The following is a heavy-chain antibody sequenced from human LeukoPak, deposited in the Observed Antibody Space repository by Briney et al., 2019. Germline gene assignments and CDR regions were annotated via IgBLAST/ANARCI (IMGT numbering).Heavy chain of an antibody. Sequence: PGGSLRLSCSASGFSFSIYAMNWVRQAPGKGLEWVSAISGSGGSTYYADSVKGRFTISRDNSKNTLYLQMNSLRAEDTAVYYCAKAVAGTALENWFDPWGQGTLVTVSS. J-gene: IGHJ5*02. CDR3: AKAVAGTALENWFDP. V-gene: IGHV3-23*01. D-gene: IGHD6-19*01. CDR2: ISGSGGST. CDR1: GFSFSIYA.